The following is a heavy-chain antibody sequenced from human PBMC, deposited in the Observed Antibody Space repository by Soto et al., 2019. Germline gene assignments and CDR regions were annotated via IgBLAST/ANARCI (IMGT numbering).Heavy chain of an antibody. J-gene: IGHJ4*02. Sequence: VQLVESGGGLVKPGGSLTLSCAASGFSFSSYGMTWVRQAPGKGLEWVSSISSGSSFKDYAASVKGRFTISRDNAKDSLYLQMNTLRAEDTAVYYCARVLLGGYYGSDFDYWGQGTLVNVSS. CDR1: GFSFSSYG. CDR3: ARVLLGGYYGSDFDY. V-gene: IGHV3-21*03. CDR2: ISSGSSFK. D-gene: IGHD1-26*01.